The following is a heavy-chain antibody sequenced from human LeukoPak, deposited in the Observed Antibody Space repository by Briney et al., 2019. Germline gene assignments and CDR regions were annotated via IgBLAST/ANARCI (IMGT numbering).Heavy chain of an antibody. V-gene: IGHV4-38-2*02. Sequence: PSETLSLTCTVSGYSISSGYYWGWIRQPPQKGLQWIGSMYHSGSPYYNPSLKSRVTISHDTSKNQFSLKLRSVTAADTAVYYCACQSGTPAGGDYWGRGTLVTVSS. J-gene: IGHJ4*02. CDR2: MYHSGSP. CDR1: GYSISSGYY. D-gene: IGHD1-1*01. CDR3: ACQSGTPAGGDY.